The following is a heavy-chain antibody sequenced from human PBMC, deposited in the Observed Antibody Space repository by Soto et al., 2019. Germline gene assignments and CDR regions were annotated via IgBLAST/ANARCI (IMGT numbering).Heavy chain of an antibody. CDR2: ISGSGGST. D-gene: IGHD3-22*01. Sequence: SLRLSCAASGFTFSSYAMIWVRQAPGKGLEWVSAISGSGGSTYYADSVKGRFTISRDNSKNTLYLQMNSLRAEDTAVYYCAKPNNKYDSSGYYYYYYGMDVWGQGTTVTVSS. CDR3: AKPNNKYDSSGYYYYYYGMDV. V-gene: IGHV3-23*01. CDR1: GFTFSSYA. J-gene: IGHJ6*02.